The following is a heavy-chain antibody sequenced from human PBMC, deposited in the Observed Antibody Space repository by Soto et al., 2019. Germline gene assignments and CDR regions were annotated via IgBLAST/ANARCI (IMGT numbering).Heavy chain of an antibody. J-gene: IGHJ4*02. V-gene: IGHV1-69*13. Sequence: GASVKVSCKASGGTFSSYAISWVRQAPGQGLEWMGGIIPIFGTANYAQKFQGRVTITADESTSTAYMELSSLRSEDTAVYYCARSDSGSYYSFDYWGQGTLVTVSS. D-gene: IGHD1-26*01. CDR1: GGTFSSYA. CDR3: ARSDSGSYYSFDY. CDR2: IIPIFGTA.